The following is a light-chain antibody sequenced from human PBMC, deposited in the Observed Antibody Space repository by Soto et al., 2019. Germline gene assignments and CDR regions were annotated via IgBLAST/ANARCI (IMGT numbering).Light chain of an antibody. CDR3: QQYNNYLWT. J-gene: IGKJ1*01. V-gene: IGKV1-9*01. CDR2: AAS. CDR1: QGLNGY. Sequence: DIQLTQSASFLSASVGGTVPITCRASQGLNGYLAWYQQKPGKAPNLLIYAASTLQSGVPSRFSGRGSGTEFTLTISSLQPDDFATYYCQQYNNYLWTFGQGAKVDI.